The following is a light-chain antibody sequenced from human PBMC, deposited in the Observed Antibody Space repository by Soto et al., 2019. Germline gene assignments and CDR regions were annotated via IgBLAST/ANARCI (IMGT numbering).Light chain of an antibody. V-gene: IGLV2-14*02. CDR3: SSYTSSNTLEV. Sequence: QSALTQPASVSGSRGQSLTFSCTGTSSDVGSYNLVSWYQHHPGQAPKLMIYEGTRRPSGVSSRFSGSKSGNTASLTIFGLEAEDEADYYCSSYTSSNTLEVFGFGTKLTVL. CDR2: EGT. J-gene: IGLJ1*01. CDR1: SSDVGSYNL.